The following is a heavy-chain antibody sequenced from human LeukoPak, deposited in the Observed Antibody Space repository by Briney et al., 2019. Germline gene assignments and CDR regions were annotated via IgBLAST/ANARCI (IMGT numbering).Heavy chain of an antibody. CDR2: IYHSGST. CDR3: ASKPRD. J-gene: IGHJ4*02. CDR1: GASVSGYY. V-gene: IGHV4-34*01. Sequence: TSETLSLTCAVSGASVSGYYWSWIRQPPGKELEWIGEIYHSGSTNYNPSLKSRVTISVDKSKNQFSLKLSSVTAADTAVYYCASKPRDWGQGTLVTVSS. D-gene: IGHD1-14*01.